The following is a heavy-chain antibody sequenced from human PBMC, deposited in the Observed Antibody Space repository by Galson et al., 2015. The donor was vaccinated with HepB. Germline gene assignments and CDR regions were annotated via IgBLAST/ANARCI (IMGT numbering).Heavy chain of an antibody. Sequence: SLRLSCAASGFTFSNYGMHWVRQAPGKGLEWVAIIWFDGNKKYSADSVKGRFTISRDNSKNTLYLQMSSLRAEDTAVYYCVRGDTGNLLDAFDIWGQGTMVTVSS. J-gene: IGHJ3*02. V-gene: IGHV3-33*01. D-gene: IGHD4-23*01. CDR2: IWFDGNKK. CDR3: VRGDTGNLLDAFDI. CDR1: GFTFSNYG.